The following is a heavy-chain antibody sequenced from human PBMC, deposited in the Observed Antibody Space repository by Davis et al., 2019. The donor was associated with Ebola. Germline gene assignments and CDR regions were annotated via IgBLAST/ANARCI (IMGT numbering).Heavy chain of an antibody. CDR3: VRDAWDQLHSLDV. Sequence: GESLKISCVASGFTFRGYSMNWVRRAPGKGLEWLSYISGSSSTIYYGDSVRGRFTISRDNAKNSLYLQMNSLRDEDTALYYCVRDAWDQLHSLDVWGQGTAVTVAS. CDR1: GFTFRGYS. D-gene: IGHD5-24*01. V-gene: IGHV3-48*02. J-gene: IGHJ6*02. CDR2: ISGSSSTI.